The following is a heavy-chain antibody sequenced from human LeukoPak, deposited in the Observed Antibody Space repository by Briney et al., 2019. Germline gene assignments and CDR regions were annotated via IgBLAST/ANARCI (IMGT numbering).Heavy chain of an antibody. CDR3: ARGGFTYGPATLGALDI. D-gene: IGHD5-18*01. Sequence: GGSLRLSCAASGFTFTDYWMHWVRHAPGKGLVWVSRISADGRMTDYEDSVKGRFTVSRDNAKNTLYLQMNRVRAEDTAVYYCARGGFTYGPATLGALDIWGQGTMVPVSS. CDR1: GFTFTDYW. V-gene: IGHV3-74*01. CDR2: ISADGRMT. J-gene: IGHJ3*02.